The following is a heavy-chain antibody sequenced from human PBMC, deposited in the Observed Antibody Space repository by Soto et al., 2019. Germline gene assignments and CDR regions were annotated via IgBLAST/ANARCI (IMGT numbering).Heavy chain of an antibody. J-gene: IGHJ4*02. Sequence: ASVKVSCKASGYTFAGPSIQWVRQAPGQGLEWMGWINPDNGGTNYAQRFQGRVTMTSYTSISTAYMELSKLRSDDTAVYYCAISRDCSGFCYTNSLYYFDYWGQGARVTVSS. D-gene: IGHD2-21*02. CDR1: GYTFAGPS. CDR2: INPDNGGT. V-gene: IGHV1-2*02. CDR3: AISRDCSGFCYTNSLYYFDY.